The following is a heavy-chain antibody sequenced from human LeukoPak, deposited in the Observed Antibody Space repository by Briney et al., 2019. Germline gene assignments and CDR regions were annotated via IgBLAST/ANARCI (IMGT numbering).Heavy chain of an antibody. CDR2: VIPIFGTA. Sequence: XSGGTFSSYAISWGRQAPGQGLEWMGGVIPIFGTANYAQKFQGRVTITTDESTSTAYMELSSLRSEDTAVYYCARDGYNQMGYWGQGTLVTVSS. V-gene: IGHV1-69*05. CDR3: ARDGYNQMGY. J-gene: IGHJ4*02. D-gene: IGHD5-24*01. CDR1: GGTFSSYA.